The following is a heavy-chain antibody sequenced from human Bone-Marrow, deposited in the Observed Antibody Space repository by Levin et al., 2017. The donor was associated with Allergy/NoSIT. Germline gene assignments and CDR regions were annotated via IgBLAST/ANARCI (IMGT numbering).Heavy chain of an antibody. CDR2: IKQDGSEK. V-gene: IGHV3-7*03. D-gene: IGHD3-16*02. J-gene: IGHJ4*02. CDR3: AREGMEDYIWGSYRYHYFDY. CDR1: GFTFSSYW. Sequence: PGGSLRLSCAASGFTFSSYWMSWVRQAPGKGLEWVANIKQDGSEKYYVDSVKGRFTISRDNAKNSLYLQMNSLRAEDTAVYYCAREGMEDYIWGSYRYHYFDYWGQGTLVTVSS.